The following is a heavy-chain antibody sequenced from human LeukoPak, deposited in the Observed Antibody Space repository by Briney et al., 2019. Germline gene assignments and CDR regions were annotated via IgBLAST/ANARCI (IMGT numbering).Heavy chain of an antibody. Sequence: PGGSLRLSCAASGFTFNTYSMKWVRQAPGEGLEWVSYISTSSTWIQYADSVKGRFTISRDDAKSSLHLQMTSLRDEDTAVYFCAREGHYGALDVWGQGTMVTVSS. V-gene: IGHV3-48*02. CDR2: ISTSSTWI. CDR3: AREGHYGALDV. J-gene: IGHJ3*01. D-gene: IGHD3-10*01. CDR1: GFTFNTYS.